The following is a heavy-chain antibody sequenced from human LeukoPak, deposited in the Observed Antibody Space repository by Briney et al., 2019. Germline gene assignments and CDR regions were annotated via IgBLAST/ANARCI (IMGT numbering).Heavy chain of an antibody. CDR1: GFTFSSYG. CDR2: ISYDGSNK. J-gene: IGHJ4*02. Sequence: GGSLRLSCAASGFTFSSYGMHWVRQAPGKGLEWVAVISYDGSNKYYADSVKGRFTISRDNSKNTLYLQMNSLRAEDTAVYYCAKDPRDYGLGSHWGQGTLVTVSS. D-gene: IGHD3-10*01. V-gene: IGHV3-30*18. CDR3: AKDPRDYGLGSH.